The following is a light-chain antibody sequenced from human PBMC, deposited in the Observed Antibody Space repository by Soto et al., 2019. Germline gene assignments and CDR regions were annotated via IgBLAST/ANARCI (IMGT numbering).Light chain of an antibody. Sequence: HSDLTKPASVTGLPGQSITISCTSTSSDVGGYNYVSWYQHHPGKAPKLLIYDVSNRPSGISNRFSGSKSDNTASLTISGLQPEDEADYYCSSYTTSNTRQIVFGTGTKVTVL. CDR3: SSYTTSNTRQIV. CDR2: DVS. J-gene: IGLJ1*01. CDR1: SSDVGGYNY. V-gene: IGLV2-14*03.